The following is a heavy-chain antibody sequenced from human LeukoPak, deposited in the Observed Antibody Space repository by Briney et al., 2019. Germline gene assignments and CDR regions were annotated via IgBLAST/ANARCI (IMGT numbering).Heavy chain of an antibody. CDR3: ARGGGMDV. CDR1: GFTFSRYD. Sequence: GGSLRLSCAASGFTFSRYDMSWVRQGLGKGLEWVSAISVSGDNTYYADSVKGRSTVSSDNSKNTLYLQMSSLRAEDTALYYCARGGGMDVWGQGTTVAVSS. V-gene: IGHV3-23*01. J-gene: IGHJ6*02. CDR2: ISVSGDNT.